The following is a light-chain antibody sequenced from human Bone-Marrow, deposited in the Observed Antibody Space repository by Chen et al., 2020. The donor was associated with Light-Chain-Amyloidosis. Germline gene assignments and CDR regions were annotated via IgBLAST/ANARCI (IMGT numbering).Light chain of an antibody. J-gene: IGLJ2*01. CDR1: NSDVGGYNF. V-gene: IGLV2-8*01. CDR2: EVN. Sequence: QSALTQPPSASGSPGQSVTISCAGTNSDVGGYNFVSWYQHHPGKDPKLMIYEVNKRPSGVPDRFSGSKSVNTASLTVSGLQADDEADYYCSSYADTNTLLFGGGTKLTVL. CDR3: SSYADTNTLL.